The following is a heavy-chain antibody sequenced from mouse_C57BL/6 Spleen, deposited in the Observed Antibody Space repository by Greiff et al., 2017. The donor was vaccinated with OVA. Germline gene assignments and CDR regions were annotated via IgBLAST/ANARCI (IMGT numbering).Heavy chain of an antibody. V-gene: IGHV1-50*01. J-gene: IGHJ2*01. D-gene: IGHD2-4*01. CDR2: IDPSDSYT. CDR3: ARKGDYDGY. Sequence: QVQLQQSGAELVKPGASVKLSCKASGYTFTSYWMQWVKQRPGQGLEWIGEIDPSDSYTNYNQKFKGKATLTVDTSSSTASMQLSSLTSEDSAVYYCARKGDYDGYWGQGTTLTVSS. CDR1: GYTFTSYW.